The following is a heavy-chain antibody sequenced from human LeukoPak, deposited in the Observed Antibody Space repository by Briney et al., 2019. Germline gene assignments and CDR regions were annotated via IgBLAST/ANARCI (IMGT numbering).Heavy chain of an antibody. D-gene: IGHD3-16*01. Sequence: GGSLRLSCVTSGFTFSSYWMTWVRQAPGKGLEWVANIKQDGSEKYYVDSVKGRFTISRDNAKKSLYLQMNSLRAEDTAVYFCARDMIILQSWGQGTLVTVSS. V-gene: IGHV3-7*04. CDR2: IKQDGSEK. J-gene: IGHJ5*02. CDR3: ARDMIILQS. CDR1: GFTFSSYW.